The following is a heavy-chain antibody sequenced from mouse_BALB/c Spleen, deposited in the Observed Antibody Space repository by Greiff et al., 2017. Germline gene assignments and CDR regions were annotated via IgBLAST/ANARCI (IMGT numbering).Heavy chain of an antibody. D-gene: IGHD1-1*01. CDR2: IRLKSNNYAT. CDR3: TGGSSAGFAY. Sequence: EVQVVESGGGLVQPGGSMKLSCVASGFTFSNYWMNWVRQSPEKGLEWVAEIRLKSNNYATHYAESVKGRFTISRDDSKSSVYLQMNNLRAEDTGIYYCTGGSSAGFAYWGQGTLVTVSA. V-gene: IGHV6-6*02. J-gene: IGHJ3*01. CDR1: GFTFSNYW.